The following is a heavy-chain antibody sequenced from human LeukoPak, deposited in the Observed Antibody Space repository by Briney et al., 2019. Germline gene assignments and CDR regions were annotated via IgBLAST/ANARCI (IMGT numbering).Heavy chain of an antibody. CDR3: AKDQNGGEAAADHLDY. D-gene: IGHD6-13*01. V-gene: IGHV3-23*01. CDR1: GFAFPTYA. CDR2: ISSSSSTI. J-gene: IGHJ4*02. Sequence: PGGSLRLSCVASGFAFPTYAMMWVRQVPGKGLEWVSYISSSSSTIYYADSVKGRFTISRDNSKNTLYLQMNSLRAEDTAVYYCAKDQNGGEAAADHLDYWGQGTLVTVSS.